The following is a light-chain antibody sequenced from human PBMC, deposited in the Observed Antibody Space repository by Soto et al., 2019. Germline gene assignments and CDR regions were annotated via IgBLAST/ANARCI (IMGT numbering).Light chain of an antibody. CDR3: QKYNSAPWA. CDR2: TAS. Sequence: DIEMTQSPSSLSASVGDRVTITCRASEVINSYLAWYQQKPGKVPKLLIYTASTLQSGVPSRFSGSGSGTEFTLTISSLQPEDVATYYCQKYNSAPWAFGQGTKVEIK. V-gene: IGKV1-27*01. CDR1: EVINSY. J-gene: IGKJ1*01.